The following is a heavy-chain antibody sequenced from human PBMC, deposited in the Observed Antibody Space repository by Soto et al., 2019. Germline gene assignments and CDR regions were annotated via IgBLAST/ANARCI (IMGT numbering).Heavy chain of an antibody. CDR2: IYYSGST. Sequence: PSETLSLTCTVSGGSISSYYWSWIRQPPGKGLEWIGYIYYSGSTNYNPSLKSRVTISVDTSKNQFSLKLSSVTAADTAVYYCARVVVAGTEPSLWGQGTLVTVSS. CDR1: GGSISSYY. J-gene: IGHJ4*02. V-gene: IGHV4-59*01. CDR3: ARVVVAGTEPSL. D-gene: IGHD6-19*01.